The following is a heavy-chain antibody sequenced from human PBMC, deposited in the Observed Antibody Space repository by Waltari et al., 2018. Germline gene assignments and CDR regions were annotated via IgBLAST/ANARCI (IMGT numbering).Heavy chain of an antibody. V-gene: IGHV4-4*02. J-gene: IGHJ1*01. CDR3: ARDRGIGLFLDS. CDR1: GDSMNSNSW. D-gene: IGHD1-26*01. CDR2: IHRSGRT. Sequence: QVQLQQSGPGLVEPSGTLSLTCTVSGDSMNSNSWWSWVRQSPEKGLEWFGQIHRSGRTNYNPSFESRVTISADTSNNHFALRLTSTTAADTAMYYCARDRGIGLFLDSWGQGTLVTISP.